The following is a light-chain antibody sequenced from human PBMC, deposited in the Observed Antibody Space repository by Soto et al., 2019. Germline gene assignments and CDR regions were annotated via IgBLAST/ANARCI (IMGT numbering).Light chain of an antibody. CDR1: SSDVGAYNY. CDR3: CSFTSITTYV. J-gene: IGLJ1*01. CDR2: EVS. V-gene: IGLV2-14*01. Sequence: QSVLTQPASVSGSLGQSITISCTGTSSDVGAYNYVSWYQQQPGKAPKLMISEVSNRPSGVSNRFSGSKSGNTASLIISGLQAEDEADYYCCSFTSITTYVFGNGTQLTVL.